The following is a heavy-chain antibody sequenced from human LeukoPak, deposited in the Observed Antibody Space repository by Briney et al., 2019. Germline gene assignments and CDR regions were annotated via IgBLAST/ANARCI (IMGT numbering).Heavy chain of an antibody. CDR1: GYSLSNNYF. V-gene: IGHV4-38-2*01. CDR3: TRLVPAWEGGGSNY. CDR2: VSRSGTT. D-gene: IGHD1-26*01. Sequence: PSETLSHTCVVSGYSLSNNYFWGWIRQSPGKGLEWIGPVSRSGTTYYNPSLKSRVIISIDTSKNQFSLKLISMTAADTAVYYCTRLVPAWEGGGSNYWGRGTLVTVSS. J-gene: IGHJ4*01.